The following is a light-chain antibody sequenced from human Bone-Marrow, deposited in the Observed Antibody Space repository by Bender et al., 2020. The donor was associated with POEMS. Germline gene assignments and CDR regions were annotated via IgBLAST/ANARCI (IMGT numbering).Light chain of an antibody. Sequence: QSVLTQPPSASGTPGQAITISCTGASRDVGNYNTVSWYQHHPGEAPRLLIHEVSKRPSGVSYRFSASKSGNTASLTISGLQADDEADYYCSSYAGIGTYVVFGGGTKVTVL. V-gene: IGLV2-23*02. CDR2: EVS. J-gene: IGLJ2*01. CDR1: SRDVGNYNT. CDR3: SSYAGIGTYVV.